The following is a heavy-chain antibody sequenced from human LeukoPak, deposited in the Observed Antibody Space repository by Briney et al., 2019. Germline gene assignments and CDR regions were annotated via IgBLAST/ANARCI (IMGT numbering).Heavy chain of an antibody. J-gene: IGHJ5*02. Sequence: GGSLRLSCAASGFTFDDYAMHWVRHAPGKGLEWVSGISWNSGSIGYADSVKGRFTISRDNAKNSLYLQMNSLRAEDTALYYCAKMGGGWLSWFDPWGQGTLVTVSS. V-gene: IGHV3-9*01. D-gene: IGHD6-19*01. CDR3: AKMGGGWLSWFDP. CDR1: GFTFDDYA. CDR2: ISWNSGSI.